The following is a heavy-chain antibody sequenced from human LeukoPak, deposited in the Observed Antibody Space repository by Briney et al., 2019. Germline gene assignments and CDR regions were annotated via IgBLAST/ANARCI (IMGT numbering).Heavy chain of an antibody. CDR1: GFTFNSYG. V-gene: IGHV3-49*04. CDR2: IRSKAYGGTT. CDR3: TRGLQLWFAVAGTWGAFDI. J-gene: IGHJ3*02. D-gene: IGHD6-19*01. Sequence: QPGGSLRLSCAASGFTFNSYGMHWVRQAPGKGLEWVGFIRSKAYGGTTEYAASVKGRFTISRDDSKSIAYLQMNSLKTEDTAVYYCTRGLQLWFAVAGTWGAFDIWGQGTMVTVSS.